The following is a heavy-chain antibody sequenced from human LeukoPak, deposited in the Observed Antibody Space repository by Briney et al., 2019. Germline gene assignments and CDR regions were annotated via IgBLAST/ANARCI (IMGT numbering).Heavy chain of an antibody. CDR3: ARASLYYYYGMDV. J-gene: IGHJ6*02. Sequence: SETLSLTCTVSGGSISSGGYYWSWLRQLPGKGLEWIGYIYYSGSTNYNPSLKSRVTISVDTSKNQFSLKLSSVTAADTAVYYCARASLYYYYGMDVWGQGTTVTVSS. CDR2: IYYSGST. CDR1: GGSISSGGYY. V-gene: IGHV4-61*08.